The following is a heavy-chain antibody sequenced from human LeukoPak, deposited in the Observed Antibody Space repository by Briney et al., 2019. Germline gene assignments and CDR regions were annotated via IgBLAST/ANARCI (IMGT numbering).Heavy chain of an antibody. V-gene: IGHV3-30*02. Sequence: GGSLRLSCAASGFTFSNYAMHWVRQAPGKGLAWLSFIRYDGTNKFYADSVKGRFTISGDNSKNTLYLQMNSLRAEDTAVYYCARAYYDILTGYRYYGMDVWGQGTTVTVSS. CDR2: IRYDGTNK. CDR1: GFTFSNYA. J-gene: IGHJ6*02. CDR3: ARAYYDILTGYRYYGMDV. D-gene: IGHD3-9*01.